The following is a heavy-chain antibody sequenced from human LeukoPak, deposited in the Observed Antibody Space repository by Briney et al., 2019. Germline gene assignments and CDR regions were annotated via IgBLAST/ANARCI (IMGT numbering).Heavy chain of an antibody. CDR2: ISGSGGST. CDR1: GFTFSSYA. D-gene: IGHD6-13*01. Sequence: GGSLRLSCAASGFTFSSYAMSWVRQAPGKGLEWVSAISGSGGSTYYADSVKGRFTISRDNSKNTLYLQMNSLRAEDTAVYYCAKDSAEYSSSWSYFDYWGQGTLVTVSS. CDR3: AKDSAEYSSSWSYFDY. V-gene: IGHV3-23*01. J-gene: IGHJ4*02.